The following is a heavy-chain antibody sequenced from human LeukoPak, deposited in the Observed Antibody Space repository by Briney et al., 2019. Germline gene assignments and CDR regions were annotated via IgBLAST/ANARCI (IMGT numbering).Heavy chain of an antibody. V-gene: IGHV3-21*01. CDR2: ISSSSSYI. Sequence: PGGSLRLSCAVSGFTFSSYSMNWVRQAPGKGLEWVSSISSSSSYIYYADSVKGRFTISRDNAKNSLYLQMNSLRAEDTAVYYCAGEGHYGDPKCFDYWGQGTLVTVSS. CDR3: AGEGHYGDPKCFDY. D-gene: IGHD4-17*01. CDR1: GFTFSSYS. J-gene: IGHJ4*02.